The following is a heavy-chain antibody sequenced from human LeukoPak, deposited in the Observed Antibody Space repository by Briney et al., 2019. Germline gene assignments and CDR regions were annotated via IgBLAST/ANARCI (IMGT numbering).Heavy chain of an antibody. CDR2: IIPIFGTA. Sequence: SVKVSCKASGGTFSSYAISWVRRAPGQGLEWMGGIIPIFGTANYAQKFQGRVTITADESTSTAYMELSSLRSEDTAVYYCASDSTRGQSLLYYYGMDVWGQGTTVTVSS. CDR1: GGTFSSYA. D-gene: IGHD3-10*01. V-gene: IGHV1-69*13. CDR3: ASDSTRGQSLLYYYGMDV. J-gene: IGHJ6*02.